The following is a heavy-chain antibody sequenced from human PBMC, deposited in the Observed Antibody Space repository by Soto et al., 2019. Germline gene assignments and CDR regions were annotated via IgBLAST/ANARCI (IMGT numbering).Heavy chain of an antibody. V-gene: IGHV4-30-2*01. J-gene: IGHJ6*02. D-gene: IGHD3-10*01. CDR3: ARDRVYGMDV. Sequence: KPSETLSLTCAVSGGSISSGGYSWSWIRQPPGKGLEWIGYIYHSGSTYYNPSLKSRVTISVDRSKNQFSLKLSSVTAADTAVYYCARDRVYGMDVWGQGTTVTVSS. CDR2: IYHSGST. CDR1: GGSISSGGYS.